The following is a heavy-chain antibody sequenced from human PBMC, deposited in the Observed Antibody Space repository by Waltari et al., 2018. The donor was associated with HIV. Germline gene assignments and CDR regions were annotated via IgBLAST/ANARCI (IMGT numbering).Heavy chain of an antibody. CDR3: ARVGLDDNAFDI. CDR2: IYYSGST. Sequence: QVQLQESGPGLVKPSQTLSLPCTVPGGPISRGAYYGSWIRQPPGKGLEWIGYIYYSGSTYYNPSLKSRVTISVDRSKNQFSLKLSSVTAADTAVYYCARVGLDDNAFDIWGQGTMVTVSS. CDR1: GGPISRGAYY. D-gene: IGHD3-22*01. J-gene: IGHJ3*02. V-gene: IGHV4-30-4*08.